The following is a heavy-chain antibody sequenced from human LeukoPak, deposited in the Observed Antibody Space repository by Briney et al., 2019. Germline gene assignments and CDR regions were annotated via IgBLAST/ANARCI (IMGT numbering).Heavy chain of an antibody. CDR2: IYYSGST. CDR3: RLTMVRGVIKRFDY. Sequence: PSETLSLTCTVSGGSISSGDYYWSWIRQPPGKGLEWIGYIYYSGSTYYNPSLKSRVTISVDTSKNQFSLKLSSVTAADTAVYYCRLTMVRGVIKRFDYWGQGTLVTVSS. J-gene: IGHJ4*02. CDR1: GGSISSGDYY. V-gene: IGHV4-30-4*01. D-gene: IGHD3-10*01.